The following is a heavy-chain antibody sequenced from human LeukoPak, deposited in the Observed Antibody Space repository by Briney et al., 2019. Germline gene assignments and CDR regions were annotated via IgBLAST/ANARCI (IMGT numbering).Heavy chain of an antibody. CDR2: MSAYNGNT. CDR3: ARGYVDTAMEYYFDY. J-gene: IGHJ4*02. Sequence: ASVKVSCKASGYTVTSYGISWVRQAPGQGREWMGWMSAYNGNTNYAQKLQGRVTMTTDTSTSTAYLELRSLRSDDTAVYYCARGYVDTAMEYYFDYWGQGTLVTVSS. D-gene: IGHD5-18*01. V-gene: IGHV1-18*04. CDR1: GYTVTSYG.